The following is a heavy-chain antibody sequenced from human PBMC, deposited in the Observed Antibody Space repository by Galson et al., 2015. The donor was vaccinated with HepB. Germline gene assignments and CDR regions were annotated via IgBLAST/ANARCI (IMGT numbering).Heavy chain of an antibody. CDR3: ARDRRGYCSSTSCFLDAFDI. Sequence: SLRLSCAASGFTFSSYSMNWVRQAPGKGLEWVSYISSSSSTIYYADSVKGRFTISRDNAKNSLYLQMNSLRDEDTAVYYCARDRRGYCSSTSCFLDAFDIWGQGTMVTVSS. V-gene: IGHV3-48*02. J-gene: IGHJ3*02. CDR1: GFTFSSYS. D-gene: IGHD2-2*01. CDR2: ISSSSSTI.